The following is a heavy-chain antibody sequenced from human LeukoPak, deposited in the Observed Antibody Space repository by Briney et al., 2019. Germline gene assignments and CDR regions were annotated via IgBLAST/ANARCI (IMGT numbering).Heavy chain of an antibody. CDR2: INHSGST. V-gene: IGHV4-34*01. CDR1: GGSFSGYY. CDR3: ARGTLYSGWSYYLDY. J-gene: IGHJ4*02. D-gene: IGHD6-19*01. Sequence: SETLSFTCAVYGGSFSGYYWSWIRQPPGKGLEWIGEINHSGSTNYNPSLKSRVTISVDTSKNQFSLKLISVTAADTAVYYCARGTLYSGWSYYLDYWGQGTLVTVSS.